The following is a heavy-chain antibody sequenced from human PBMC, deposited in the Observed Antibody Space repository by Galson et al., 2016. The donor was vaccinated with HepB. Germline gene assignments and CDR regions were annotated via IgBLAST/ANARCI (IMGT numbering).Heavy chain of an antibody. V-gene: IGHV1-2*02. J-gene: IGHJ4*02. D-gene: IGHD3-22*01. CDR1: EYSFTDYY. CDR2: INPNSGVT. Sequence: SVKVSCKASEYSFTDYYIHWLRQAPGQGLERMGWINPNSGVTHYAQKFQGRVTLTRDTSVSTAYMEVTSLKSDDTTFYYCAKVADSPGFYYQGRFDYWGQGTLITVSS. CDR3: AKVADSPGFYYQGRFDY.